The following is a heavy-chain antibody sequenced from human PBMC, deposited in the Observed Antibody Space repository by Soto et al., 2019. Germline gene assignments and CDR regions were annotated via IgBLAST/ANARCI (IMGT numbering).Heavy chain of an antibody. Sequence: GGSLRLSCAASGFTFSSYWMHWVRQAPGKGLVWVSRINIDGSSTSYADSVKGRFTISRDNAKNTLYLQMNSLRAEDTAVYYCVLRNWFDPWGQGTLVTVSS. J-gene: IGHJ5*02. CDR3: VLRNWFDP. CDR1: GFTFSSYW. D-gene: IGHD3-16*01. V-gene: IGHV3-74*01. CDR2: INIDGSST.